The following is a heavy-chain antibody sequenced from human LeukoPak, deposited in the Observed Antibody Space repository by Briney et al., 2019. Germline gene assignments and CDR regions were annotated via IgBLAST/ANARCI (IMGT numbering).Heavy chain of an antibody. CDR2: ISAYNGNT. D-gene: IGHD2-2*01. CDR3: ARDRYCSSTSCYRGRFDP. V-gene: IGHV1-18*04. Sequence: APVKVSCKASGYTFTSYGISWVRQAPGQGLEWMGWISAYNGNTNCAQKLQGRVTMTTDTSTSTAYMELRSLRSDDTAVYYCARDRYCSSTSCYRGRFDPWGQGTLVTVSS. J-gene: IGHJ5*02. CDR1: GYTFTSYG.